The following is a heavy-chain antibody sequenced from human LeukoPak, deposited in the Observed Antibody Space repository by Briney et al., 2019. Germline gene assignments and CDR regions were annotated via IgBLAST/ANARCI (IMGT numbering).Heavy chain of an antibody. CDR1: GYSFTSYW. Sequence: GESLKISCKGPGYSFTSYWIGWVRQMPGKGLEWMGIIYPGDSDTRYSPSFQGQVTISADKSISTAYLQWSSLKASDTAMYYCARRDYYDSSGSNWFDPWGQGTLVTVSS. CDR3: ARRDYYDSSGSNWFDP. J-gene: IGHJ5*02. V-gene: IGHV5-51*01. D-gene: IGHD3-22*01. CDR2: IYPGDSDT.